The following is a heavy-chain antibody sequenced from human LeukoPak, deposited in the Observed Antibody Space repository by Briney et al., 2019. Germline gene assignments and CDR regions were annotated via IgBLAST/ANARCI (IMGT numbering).Heavy chain of an antibody. CDR3: ASGEHSSSWYPDAFDI. CDR2: IYPGDSET. D-gene: IGHD6-13*01. CDR1: GYSFTSYW. J-gene: IGHJ3*02. Sequence: GESLKISCKGSGYSFTSYWNGWVRQMPGTGLEWMGIIYPGDSETRYSTSFQGQVTISADKSISTDYLAWSSLKASDTAMCCCASGEHSSSWYPDAFDIWGQGTMVTVSS. V-gene: IGHV5-51*01.